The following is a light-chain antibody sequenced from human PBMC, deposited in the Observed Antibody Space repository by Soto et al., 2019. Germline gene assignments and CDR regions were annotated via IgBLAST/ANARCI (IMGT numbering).Light chain of an antibody. CDR3: QKYNSART. J-gene: IGKJ1*01. V-gene: IGKV1-27*01. CDR2: AAS. CDR1: QGISNY. Sequence: DIQMTQSPSSRSASVGDRVTITCRASQGISNYLALYQQKPGKVPKLLIYAASTLQSGVPSRFSGSGSGTDFTLTISSLQPEDVATYYCQKYNSARTFGQGTKVDIK.